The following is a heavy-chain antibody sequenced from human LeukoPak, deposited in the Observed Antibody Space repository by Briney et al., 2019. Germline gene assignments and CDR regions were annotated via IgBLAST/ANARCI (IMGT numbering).Heavy chain of an antibody. CDR3: ARHDYHFDY. V-gene: IGHV4-39*01. J-gene: IGHJ4*02. Sequence: SETLSLNCTVSGGTLPSGDFYWGWIRQPPGKGLEWIGEINHSGSTNYNPSLKSRVTISVDTSKNQFSLKLSSVTAADTAVYYCARHDYHFDYWGQGTLVTVSS. D-gene: IGHD4/OR15-4a*01. CDR2: INHSGST. CDR1: GGTLPSGDFY.